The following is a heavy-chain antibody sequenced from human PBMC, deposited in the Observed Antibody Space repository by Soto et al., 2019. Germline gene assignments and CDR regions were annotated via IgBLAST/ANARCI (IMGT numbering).Heavy chain of an antibody. V-gene: IGHV1-69*01. D-gene: IGHD6-6*01. CDR2: IIPIFGTA. CDR3: ARDKDSSSQRGGYYGMDV. J-gene: IGHJ6*02. CDR1: GGTFSSYA. Sequence: QVQLVQSGAEVKKPGSSVKVSCKASGGTFSSYAISWVRQAPGQGLEWMGGIIPIFGTANYAQKFQGRVTITADESTSTAYMELSSLRSEDTAVYYCARDKDSSSQRGGYYGMDVWGQGTTVTVSS.